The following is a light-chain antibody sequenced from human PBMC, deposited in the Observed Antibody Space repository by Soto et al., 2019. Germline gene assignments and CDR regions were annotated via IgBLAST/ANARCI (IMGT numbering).Light chain of an antibody. CDR2: ETS. J-gene: IGLJ1*01. CDR1: SSDFGSYKF. Sequence: QSALTQPASVSGSPGQSVTISCTGTSSDFGSYKFVSWYQHHPGKVPKVIIYETSKRPSGVSDRFSGSKSDNTASLTISGLQAEDEADYYCSSYTSISTLYVFGTGTKVTVL. V-gene: IGLV2-14*02. CDR3: SSYTSISTLYV.